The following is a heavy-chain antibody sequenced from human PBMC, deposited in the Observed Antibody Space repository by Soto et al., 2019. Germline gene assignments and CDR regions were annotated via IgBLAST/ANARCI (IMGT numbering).Heavy chain of an antibody. V-gene: IGHV4-31*03. CDR1: GGSISSGGYY. CDR2: IYYSGST. J-gene: IGHJ3*02. CDR3: ARTVWLGAFDI. D-gene: IGHD3-16*01. Sequence: PSETLSLTCTVSGGSISSGGYYWSWIRQHPGKGLEWIGYIYYSGSTYYNPSLKSRVTISVDTSKNQLSLKLSSVTAADTAVYYCARTVWLGAFDIWGQGTMVTVSS.